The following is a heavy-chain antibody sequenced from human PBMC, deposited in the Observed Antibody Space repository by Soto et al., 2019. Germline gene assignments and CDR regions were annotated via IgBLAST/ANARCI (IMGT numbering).Heavy chain of an antibody. Sequence: QVQRVESGGGVVQPGRSLRLSCSASGFTFSSYGMHWVRQAPGKGLEWVAVIWYDGSNKYYADSVKGRFTISRDNSKNTLYLQMNSLRAEDTAVYYCARGRKQLWGDYWGQGTLVTVSS. CDR1: GFTFSSYG. J-gene: IGHJ4*02. V-gene: IGHV3-33*01. CDR2: IWYDGSNK. D-gene: IGHD5-18*01. CDR3: ARGRKQLWGDY.